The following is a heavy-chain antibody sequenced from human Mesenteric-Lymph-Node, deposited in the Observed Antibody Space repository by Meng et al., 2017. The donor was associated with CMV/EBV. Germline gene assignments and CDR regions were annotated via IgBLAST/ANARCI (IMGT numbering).Heavy chain of an antibody. Sequence: ASVKVSCKASGYTFTGQYMHWVRQAPGQGLEWMGWINPNTDDTHYAQKLQGRVTMTTDTSTSTAYMELRSLRSDDTAVYYCARDGLDIVVVPAAIVWFDPWGQGTLVTVSS. CDR2: INPNTDDT. D-gene: IGHD2-2*03. V-gene: IGHV1-2*02. CDR1: GYTFTGQY. J-gene: IGHJ5*02. CDR3: ARDGLDIVVVPAAIVWFDP.